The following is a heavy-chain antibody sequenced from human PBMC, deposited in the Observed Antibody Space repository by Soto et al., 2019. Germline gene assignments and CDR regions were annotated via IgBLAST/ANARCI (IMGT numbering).Heavy chain of an antibody. Sequence: PGGSLRLSCAASGFTFSSYWMSWVRQAPGKGLEWVANIKQDGSEKYYVDSVKGRFTISRDNAKNSLYLQMNSLRAEDTAVYYCASRNGGWSGFSGEAFDIWGQGTMVTVAS. V-gene: IGHV3-7*01. CDR3: ASRNGGWSGFSGEAFDI. J-gene: IGHJ3*02. CDR2: IKQDGSEK. D-gene: IGHD3-3*01. CDR1: GFTFSSYW.